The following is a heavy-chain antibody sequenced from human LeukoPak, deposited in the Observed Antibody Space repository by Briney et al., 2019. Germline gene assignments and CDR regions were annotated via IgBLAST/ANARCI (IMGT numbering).Heavy chain of an antibody. V-gene: IGHV3-7*01. D-gene: IGHD6-13*01. J-gene: IGHJ4*02. CDR1: GFTFRDYW. Sequence: GGSLRLSCVASGFTFRDYWMTWVRQAPGKGLEWVANIKQDGSEKYYVDSVKGRFTISRDNAKNSLYLQMNSLRAEDTAVYYCARDALRPAGIAAAGTWDYWGQGTLVTVSS. CDR3: ARDALRPAGIAAAGTWDY. CDR2: IKQDGSEK.